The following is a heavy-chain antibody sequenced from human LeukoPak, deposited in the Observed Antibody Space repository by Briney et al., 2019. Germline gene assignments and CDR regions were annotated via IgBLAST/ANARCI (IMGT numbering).Heavy chain of an antibody. V-gene: IGHV3-74*01. CDR2: IASDGSST. D-gene: IGHD4-23*01. CDR1: GFTFSSYW. J-gene: IGHJ4*02. CDR3: ARGRPHGNDY. Sequence: GGSLRLSCAASGFTFSSYWMNWDRQAPGKGLVWVSRIASDGSSTTYADSVKGRFSISRDNAKNTLYLQMNSLRVEDTAVYYCARGRPHGNDYWGQGTLVTVSS.